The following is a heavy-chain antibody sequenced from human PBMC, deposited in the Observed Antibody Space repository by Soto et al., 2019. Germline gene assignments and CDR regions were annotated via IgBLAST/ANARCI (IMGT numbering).Heavy chain of an antibody. D-gene: IGHD3-16*01. CDR1: GYTFTGYY. Sequence: EASVKVSCKASGYTFTGYYMHWVRQAPGQGLEWMGWINPNSGGTNYAQKFQGWVTMTRDTSISTAYMELSRLRSDDTAVYYCARDRGDGGNSNYYYGMDVWGQGTTVTVSS. V-gene: IGHV1-2*04. CDR2: INPNSGGT. CDR3: ARDRGDGGNSNYYYGMDV. J-gene: IGHJ6*02.